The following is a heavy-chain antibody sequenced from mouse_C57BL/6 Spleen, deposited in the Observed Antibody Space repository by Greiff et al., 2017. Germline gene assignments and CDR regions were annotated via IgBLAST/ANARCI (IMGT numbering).Heavy chain of an antibody. Sequence: QVQLKQSGAELVKPGASVKLSCKASGYTFTEYTIHWVKQRSGQGLEWIGWFFPGSGSIKYNEKFKDKATLTADKSSSTDYMELSRLTSEDSAVYFCARHDSNYYGSSYWYFDVWGTGTTVTVSS. V-gene: IGHV1-62-2*01. CDR3: ARHDSNYYGSSYWYFDV. D-gene: IGHD1-1*01. J-gene: IGHJ1*03. CDR1: GYTFTEYT. CDR2: FFPGSGSI.